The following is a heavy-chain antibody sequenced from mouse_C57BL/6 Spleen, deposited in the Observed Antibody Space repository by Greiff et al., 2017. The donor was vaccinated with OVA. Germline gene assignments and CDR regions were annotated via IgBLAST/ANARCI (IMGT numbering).Heavy chain of an antibody. V-gene: IGHV1-69*01. CDR3: AVYYGTNYAMDY. CDR1: GYTFTSYW. CDR2: IDPSDSYT. J-gene: IGHJ4*01. D-gene: IGHD2-1*01. Sequence: VQLQQPGAELVMPGASVKLSCKASGYTFTSYWMHWVKQRPGQGLEWIGEIDPSDSYTNYNQKFKGKSTLTVDKSSSTAYMQLSSLTSEDSAVYYCAVYYGTNYAMDYWGQGTSVTVSS.